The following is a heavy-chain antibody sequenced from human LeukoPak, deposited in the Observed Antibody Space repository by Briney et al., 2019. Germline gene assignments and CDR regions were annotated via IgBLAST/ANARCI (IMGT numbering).Heavy chain of an antibody. V-gene: IGHV4-34*01. J-gene: IGHJ5*02. CDR2: INHSGST. CDR3: ARGNVVVVAATRRYNWFDP. D-gene: IGHD2-15*01. CDR1: GASTRSYF. Sequence: SETLSLTCSVSGASTRSYFWSWIRQPPGKGLEWIGEINHSGSTNYNPSLKSRVTISVDTSKNQFSLKLSSVTAADTAVYYCARGNVVVVAATRRYNWFDPWGQGTLVTVSS.